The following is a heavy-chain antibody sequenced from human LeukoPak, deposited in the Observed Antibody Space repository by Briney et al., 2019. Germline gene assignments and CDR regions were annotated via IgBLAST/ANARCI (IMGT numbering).Heavy chain of an antibody. CDR3: ARLALYCGGDCYSFDY. J-gene: IGHJ4*02. CDR2: IYYSGST. CDR1: GGSISSSSYY. D-gene: IGHD2-21*01. Sequence: SETLSLTCTVSGGSISSSSYYWGWIRQPPGKGLEWIGSIYYSGSTYYNPSLKSRVTISVDTSKNQFSLKLSSMTAADTAVYYCARLALYCGGDCYSFDYWGQGTLVTVSS. V-gene: IGHV4-39*01.